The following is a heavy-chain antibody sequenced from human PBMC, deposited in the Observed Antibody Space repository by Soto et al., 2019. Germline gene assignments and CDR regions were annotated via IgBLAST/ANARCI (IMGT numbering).Heavy chain of an antibody. Sequence: GGSLRLSCAASGFTFSSYAMHWVRQAPGKGLEWVAVISHDGSNEYYGESVKGRVTISRDNSKNTLYLQMNSLRVEDTAVYYCARDRGYDSSGYYFMWGQGT. CDR3: ARDRGYDSSGYYFM. CDR2: ISHDGSNE. D-gene: IGHD3-22*01. V-gene: IGHV3-30-3*01. CDR1: GFTFSSYA. J-gene: IGHJ4*02.